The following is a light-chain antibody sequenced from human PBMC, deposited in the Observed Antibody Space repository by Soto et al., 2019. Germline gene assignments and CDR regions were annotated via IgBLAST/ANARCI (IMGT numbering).Light chain of an antibody. CDR2: GNY. CDR1: SSNVGAGYD. V-gene: IGLV1-40*01. CDR3: QSYDNSLSNYV. Sequence: QPVLTQPPSVSGAHLQRVTISCTGSSSNVGAGYDVHWYQQLPGTAPKLLIYGNYNRPSGVPDRFSGSKSGTSASLAITGLQAEDEVDYYCQSYDNSLSNYVFGTGTKVTVL. J-gene: IGLJ1*01.